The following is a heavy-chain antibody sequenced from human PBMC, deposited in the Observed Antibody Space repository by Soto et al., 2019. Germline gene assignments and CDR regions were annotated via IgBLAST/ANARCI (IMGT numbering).Heavy chain of an antibody. Sequence: GGSLRLSCAASGFTFSGSAMHWVRQASGKGLEWVGRIRSRAHSYATVYAASVKGRFTISRDDSKNTAYLQMNSLKTEDTAVYYCTRQYSSSFVDYWGQGTLVTVSS. J-gene: IGHJ4*02. CDR2: IRSRAHSYAT. V-gene: IGHV3-73*01. D-gene: IGHD6-6*01. CDR3: TRQYSSSFVDY. CDR1: GFTFSGSA.